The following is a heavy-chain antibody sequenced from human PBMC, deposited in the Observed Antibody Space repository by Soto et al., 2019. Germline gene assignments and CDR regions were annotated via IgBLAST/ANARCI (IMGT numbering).Heavy chain of an antibody. D-gene: IGHD6-19*01. Sequence: GGSQRLSCVASGFTFRTDGRNWVRQAPGKGLEWVAHISTSGATRYYADSVKGRFTISRDNAKTSLYLQMDSLRNEDTAVYYCARFFGSGFDYWGQGTLVTVSS. CDR2: ISTSGATR. CDR3: ARFFGSGFDY. V-gene: IGHV3-48*02. CDR1: GFTFRTDG. J-gene: IGHJ4*02.